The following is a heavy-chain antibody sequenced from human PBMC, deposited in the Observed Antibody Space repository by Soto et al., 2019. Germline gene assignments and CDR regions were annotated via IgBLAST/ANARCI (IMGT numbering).Heavy chain of an antibody. Sequence: SVKVSCKASGYTFTSYGISWVRQAPGQGLEWMGWISAYNGNTNYAQKLQGRVTMTTDTSTSTAYMELRSLRSDDTAVYYCARDEYYDSSGYSSGAFDIWGQGTMVTVSS. CDR2: ISAYNGNT. CDR3: ARDEYYDSSGYSSGAFDI. V-gene: IGHV1-18*01. D-gene: IGHD3-22*01. CDR1: GYTFTSYG. J-gene: IGHJ3*02.